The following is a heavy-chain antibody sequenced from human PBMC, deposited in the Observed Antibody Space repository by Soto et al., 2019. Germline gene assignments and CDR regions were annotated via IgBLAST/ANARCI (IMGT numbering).Heavy chain of an antibody. J-gene: IGHJ4*02. V-gene: IGHV4-38-2*02. CDR3: ARGGGYYYNTGGYYADY. D-gene: IGHD3-22*01. Sequence: SETLSLTCTVSGYSISTDYYWGWIRQPPGKGLEWIGSIFQSGSTYYNPSLKSRVTISVDTSKNQFSLKLRSVTAADTAMYYCARGGGYYYNTGGYYADYWGQ. CDR1: GYSISTDYY. CDR2: IFQSGST.